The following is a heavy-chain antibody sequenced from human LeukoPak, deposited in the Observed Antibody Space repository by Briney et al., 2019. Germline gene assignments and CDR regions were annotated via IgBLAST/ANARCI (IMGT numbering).Heavy chain of an antibody. CDR1: GFTFSNYA. D-gene: IGHD6-19*01. CDR2: ISAIVGST. CDR3: AKGNVAVAGGVYYFDS. J-gene: IGHJ4*02. V-gene: IGHV3-23*01. Sequence: PGGSLRLSCAASGFTFSNYAMTWVRQAPGKGLEWVSTISAIVGSTYYADSVKGRFTISRDNSKNTLNLQMNSLRAEDTAVYYCAKGNVAVAGGVYYFDSWGQGTLVPVSS.